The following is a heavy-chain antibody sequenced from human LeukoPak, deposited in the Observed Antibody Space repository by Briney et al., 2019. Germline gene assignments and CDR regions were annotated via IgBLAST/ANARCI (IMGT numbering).Heavy chain of an antibody. V-gene: IGHV1-2*06. J-gene: IGHJ4*02. CDR2: INPNSGGT. D-gene: IGHD1-26*01. Sequence: ASVKVSCKASGYTFTGYYMHWVRQAPGQGLEWMGRINPNSGGTNYAQKCQGRVTMTRDTSISTAYMELSRLRSDDTAVYYCARDAYSGSYSYYFDYWGQGTLVTVSS. CDR1: GYTFTGYY. CDR3: ARDAYSGSYSYYFDY.